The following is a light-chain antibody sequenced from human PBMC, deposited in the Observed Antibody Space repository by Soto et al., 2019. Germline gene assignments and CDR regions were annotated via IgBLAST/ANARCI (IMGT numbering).Light chain of an antibody. CDR2: RDS. V-gene: IGLV3-9*01. CDR3: QVWDSSTARV. J-gene: IGLJ3*02. CDR1: NIGSKN. Sequence: SYELTQPLSVSVALGQTARITCGGNNIGSKNVNWYQQKPGQAPVLVIYRDSNRPYGIPERFSGSNSGNTATLTISRAQAWDEADYYCQVWDSSTARVFGGGTKLTVL.